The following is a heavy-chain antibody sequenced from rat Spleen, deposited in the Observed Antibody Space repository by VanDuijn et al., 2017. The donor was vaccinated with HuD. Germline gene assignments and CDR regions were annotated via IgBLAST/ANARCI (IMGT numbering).Heavy chain of an antibody. CDR2: ISTSGGST. J-gene: IGHJ1*01. Sequence: EVQLVESGGGLVQPGRSLKLSCAASGFTFSNYDMAWVRQAPTKGLEWVASISTSGGSTYYRDSVKGRFTVSRDNAKSTLYLQMDSLRSEDTATFYCARPDFWGPGTMVTVSS. CDR3: ARPDF. CDR1: GFTFSNYD. V-gene: IGHV5-25*01.